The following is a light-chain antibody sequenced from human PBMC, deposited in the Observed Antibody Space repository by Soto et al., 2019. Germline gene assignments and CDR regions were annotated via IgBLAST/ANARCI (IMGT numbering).Light chain of an antibody. CDR2: DAS. V-gene: IGKV3-11*01. CDR3: QQRDYWPLT. J-gene: IGKJ3*01. CDR1: QSVTKY. Sequence: EIVLTQSPATLSLSPGEGATLSCRASQSVTKYLAWYQQKPGQAPRLLIYDASNRATGIPARFSGSGSGTDFTLTISSLEPEDFAFYYCQQRDYWPLTFGPGTTVDIK.